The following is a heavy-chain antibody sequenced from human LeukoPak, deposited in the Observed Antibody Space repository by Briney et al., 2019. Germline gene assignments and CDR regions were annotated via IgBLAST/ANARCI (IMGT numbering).Heavy chain of an antibody. CDR1: GFTFSSYE. V-gene: IGHV3-15*01. J-gene: IGHJ4*02. CDR3: TSDDPINRA. D-gene: IGHD2/OR15-2a*01. CDR2: IKSKPNGGTT. Sequence: GGSLRLSCAASGFTFSSYEMNWVRQAPGKGLEWVGRIKSKPNGGTTDYAAPVKGRFTISRDDSKNTVFLQINTLKTEDTAMYYCTSDDPINRAWGQGTLVTVSS.